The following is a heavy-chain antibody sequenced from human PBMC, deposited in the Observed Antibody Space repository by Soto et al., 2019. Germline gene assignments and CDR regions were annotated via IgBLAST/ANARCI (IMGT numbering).Heavy chain of an antibody. CDR3: ARESHGMDG. CDR1: GGSISSGDYY. CDR2: IYYSGST. J-gene: IGHJ6*02. Sequence: SETLSLTCTVSGGSISSGDYYLIWIRQPPGKGLEWIGYIYYSGSTYYNPSLKSRVTISVDTSKNQFSLKLSSVTAADTAVYYCARESHGMDGWGQGTTVTVS. V-gene: IGHV4-30-4*01.